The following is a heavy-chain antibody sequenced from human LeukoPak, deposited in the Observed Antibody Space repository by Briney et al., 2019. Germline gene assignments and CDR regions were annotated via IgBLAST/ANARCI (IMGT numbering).Heavy chain of an antibody. V-gene: IGHV4-39*07. CDR2: INHSGST. Sequence: PSETLSLTCTVSGGSISSSSYYWSWIRQPPGKGLEWIGEINHSGSTNYNPSLKSRVTTSVDTSKNQFSLNLRSVTAADTAVYYCARGLRGGGSYAMDVWGQGTTVTVYS. CDR1: GGSISSSSYY. CDR3: ARGLRGGGSYAMDV. D-gene: IGHD2-15*01. J-gene: IGHJ6*01.